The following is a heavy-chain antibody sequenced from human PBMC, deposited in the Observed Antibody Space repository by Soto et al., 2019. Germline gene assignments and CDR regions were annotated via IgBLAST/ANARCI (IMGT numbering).Heavy chain of an antibody. Sequence: SVNVSCKASGGTFSTSSISWVRQAPGKGLEWMGGTIPAFGTSNYAPSFQGRVTFTADASTSTAFMDLTNLRSEDTAFYYCAKGFSHNWEVFDPWGKGNMVSVSA. V-gene: IGHV1-69*13. J-gene: IGHJ5*02. CDR3: AKGFSHNWEVFDP. CDR2: TIPAFGTS. CDR1: GGTFSTSS. D-gene: IGHD1-1*01.